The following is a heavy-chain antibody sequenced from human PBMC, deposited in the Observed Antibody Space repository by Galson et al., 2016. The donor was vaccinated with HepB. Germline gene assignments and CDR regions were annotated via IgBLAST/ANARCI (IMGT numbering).Heavy chain of an antibody. J-gene: IGHJ4*02. Sequence: SLRLSCAASGFAFSDSYMGWIRQAPGKGLEWVANIAKDGGEKNYVDSLKGRFAISRDNAKNSLYLQMNSLRVEETAVYYCAGGPGWTEDYWGQGTLVTVSS. V-gene: IGHV3-7*03. CDR2: IAKDGGEK. D-gene: IGHD2-15*01. CDR1: GFAFSDSY. CDR3: AGGPGWTEDY.